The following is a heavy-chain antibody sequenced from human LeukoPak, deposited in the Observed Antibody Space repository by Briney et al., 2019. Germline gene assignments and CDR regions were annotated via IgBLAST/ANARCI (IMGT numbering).Heavy chain of an antibody. CDR2: IYYSGST. Sequence: PSETLSLTCTVSDGSISSYYWSWIRQPPGKGLEWIGYIYYSGSTNYNPSLKSRVTISVDTSKNQFSLKLSSVTAADTAVYYCASGLRGGEYFDYWGQGTLVTVSS. V-gene: IGHV4-59*01. CDR1: DGSISSYY. J-gene: IGHJ4*02. CDR3: ASGLRGGEYFDY. D-gene: IGHD2-21*01.